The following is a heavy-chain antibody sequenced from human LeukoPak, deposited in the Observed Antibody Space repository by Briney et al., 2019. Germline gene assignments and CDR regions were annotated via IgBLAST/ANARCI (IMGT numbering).Heavy chain of an antibody. J-gene: IGHJ6*02. Sequence: GGSLRPSCAAAGFSFSSLHMSWVRQAPGKGLEWVSSISDSGSRTYYADSVKGRFTISRDNSKNTLYLQMNSLRAEDTAVYYCAKGAGYYDYVWGSYDYYYGMDVWGQGTTVTVSS. CDR1: GFSFSSLH. D-gene: IGHD3-16*01. CDR2: ISDSGSRT. CDR3: AKGAGYYDYVWGSYDYYYGMDV. V-gene: IGHV3-23*01.